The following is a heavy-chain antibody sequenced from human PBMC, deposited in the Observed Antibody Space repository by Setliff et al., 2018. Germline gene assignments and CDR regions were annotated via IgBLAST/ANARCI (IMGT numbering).Heavy chain of an antibody. CDR2: IFSNDEK. J-gene: IGHJ5*02. D-gene: IGHD1-26*01. CDR3: ARPHIIGSGSYYSNWFDP. Sequence: SGPTLVNPTQTLTLTCTFSGFSLSNARMGVSWIRQPPGKALEWLAHIFSNDEKSYRTSLKSRLTISKDTSKSQVVLIMTNMDPLDTATYYCARPHIIGSGSYYSNWFDPWGQGTLVTVSS. CDR1: GFSLSNARMG. V-gene: IGHV2-26*01.